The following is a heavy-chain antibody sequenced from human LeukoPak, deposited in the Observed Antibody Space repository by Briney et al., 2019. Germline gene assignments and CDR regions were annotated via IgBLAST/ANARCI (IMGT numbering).Heavy chain of an antibody. J-gene: IGHJ4*02. Sequence: PSETLSLTCTVSGGSISSSSYYWGWIRQPPGKGLEWIGSIYYSESTYYNPSLKSRVTISVDTSKNQFSLKLSSVTAADTAVYYCVVQSLGYYYDSSGYYSWGQGTLVTVSS. D-gene: IGHD3-22*01. CDR2: IYYSEST. CDR3: VVQSLGYYYDSSGYYS. CDR1: GGSISSSSYY. V-gene: IGHV4-39*01.